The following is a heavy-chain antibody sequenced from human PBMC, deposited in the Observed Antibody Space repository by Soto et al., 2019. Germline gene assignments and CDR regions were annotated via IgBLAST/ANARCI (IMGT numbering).Heavy chain of an antibody. V-gene: IGHV3-21*01. D-gene: IGHD3-3*01. Sequence: GSLRLSCAASGFTFSSYSMNWVRQAPGKGLEWVSFISSSSGYMYYADSVKGRFTISRDNAKNSLYLQMNSLRAEDTAVYYCARDSWSGVVIFPYYFDSWGQGTLVTVSS. CDR2: ISSSSGYM. CDR3: ARDSWSGVVIFPYYFDS. J-gene: IGHJ4*02. CDR1: GFTFSSYS.